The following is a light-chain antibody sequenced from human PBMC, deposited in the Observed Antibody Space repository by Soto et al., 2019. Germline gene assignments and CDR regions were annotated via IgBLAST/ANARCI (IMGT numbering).Light chain of an antibody. CDR3: SSYASSTTFV. CDR1: SSDVGGYSY. V-gene: IGLV2-14*03. Sequence: QSVLTQPASVSGCPGQSISISCTGTSSDVGGYSYVSWYQQHPGRAPKLMIYDVSNRPSGISNRFSASKSGNTASLTISGLQAEDEAEYYCSSYASSTTFVFGTGTKVTVL. CDR2: DVS. J-gene: IGLJ1*01.